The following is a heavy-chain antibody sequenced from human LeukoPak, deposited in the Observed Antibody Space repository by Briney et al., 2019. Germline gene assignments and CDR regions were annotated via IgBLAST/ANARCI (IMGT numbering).Heavy chain of an antibody. Sequence: ASVKVSCKASGYTFSGYYIHWVRQAPGQGLEWMGRINPNNGGTNYAQKFQGGVTMTRDMSMSTAYMELSRLRSDDTAVYYCAGEDNSSGYRPFDIWGQGTMVTVPS. V-gene: IGHV1-2*06. D-gene: IGHD3-22*01. CDR3: AGEDNSSGYRPFDI. CDR1: GYTFSGYY. CDR2: INPNNGGT. J-gene: IGHJ3*02.